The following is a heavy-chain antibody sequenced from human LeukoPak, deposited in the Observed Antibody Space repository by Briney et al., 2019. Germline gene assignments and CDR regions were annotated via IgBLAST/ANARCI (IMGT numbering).Heavy chain of an antibody. CDR3: ARDRGRYIAGMFDP. Sequence: SETLSLTCTVSGGSISSYYWGWIRQPPGKGLEWIGNIYYSGSTYYNPSLKGRVTISVDTSKNQFSLKLSSVTAADTAVYYCARDRGRYIAGMFDPWGQGTLVTVSS. V-gene: IGHV4-39*07. CDR2: IYYSGST. CDR1: GGSISSYY. J-gene: IGHJ5*02. D-gene: IGHD6-13*01.